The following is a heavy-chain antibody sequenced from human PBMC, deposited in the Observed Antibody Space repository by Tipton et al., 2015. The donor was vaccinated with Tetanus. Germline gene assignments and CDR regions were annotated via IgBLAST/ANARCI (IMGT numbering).Heavy chain of an antibody. D-gene: IGHD5-12*01. J-gene: IGHJ6*02. CDR1: GYTFTSYG. CDR2: ISAYNGNT. Sequence: QLVQSGAEVKKPGASVKVSCKASGYTFTSYGISWVRQAPGQGLEWMGWISAYNGNTNYAQKLQGRVTMTTDTSTSTAYMERRSLRSDDTAVYYCARAVRGYSGYDYYYYGMDVWGQGTTVTVSS. CDR3: ARAVRGYSGYDYYYYGMDV. V-gene: IGHV1-18*04.